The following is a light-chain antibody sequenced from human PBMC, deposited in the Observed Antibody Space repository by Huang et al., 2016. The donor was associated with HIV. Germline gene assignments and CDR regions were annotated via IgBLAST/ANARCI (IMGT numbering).Light chain of an antibody. J-gene: IGKJ1*01. Sequence: DIQMTQSPSTLSASVGDRVTITCRASQLIGYWVAWYQQKPGKAPNLLIYKSSTLQSGVPSRFSGSGSGTEFPRTISSLQPDEFATYYCQQYNSYSWTFGQGTKVEIK. CDR3: QQYNSYSWT. CDR1: QLIGYW. V-gene: IGKV1-5*03. CDR2: KSS.